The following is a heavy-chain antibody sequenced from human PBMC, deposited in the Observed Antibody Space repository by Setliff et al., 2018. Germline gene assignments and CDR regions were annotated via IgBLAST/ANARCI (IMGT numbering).Heavy chain of an antibody. J-gene: IGHJ4*02. CDR1: GDSFSDYY. CDR2: INHSGHT. D-gene: IGHD3-16*01. V-gene: IGHV4-34*01. Sequence: PSETLSLTCAVYGDSFSDYYWSWIRQPPGQGLEWIEEINHSGHTNYSPSLRSRVTMTVDAARKQLSLKVSSMTAADAGVYYCRFWSHDYHNDYWGQGTLVTVSS. CDR3: RFWSHDYHNDY.